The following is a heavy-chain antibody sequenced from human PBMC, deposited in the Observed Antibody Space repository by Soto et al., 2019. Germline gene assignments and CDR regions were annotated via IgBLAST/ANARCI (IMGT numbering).Heavy chain of an antibody. V-gene: IGHV3-23*01. J-gene: IGHJ6*03. D-gene: IGHD1-26*01. Sequence: SLRLSCAASGFTFSSYAMSWVRQAPGKGLEWVTAISGSGGSTYYADSVKGRFTISRDNSKNTLYLQMNSLRAEDTAVYYCAKWEEVGLGGYYYYYYMDVWGKGTTVTVSS. CDR3: AKWEEVGLGGYYYYYYMDV. CDR2: ISGSGGST. CDR1: GFTFSSYA.